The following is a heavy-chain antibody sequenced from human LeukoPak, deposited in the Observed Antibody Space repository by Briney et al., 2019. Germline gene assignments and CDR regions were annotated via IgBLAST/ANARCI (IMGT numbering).Heavy chain of an antibody. J-gene: IGHJ3*02. CDR1: GYTFTSYW. CDR3: ARSPRDGYSDGVVDI. CDR2: IYPRDSDI. Sequence: GESLKISCKGSGYTFTSYWIGWVRQMPGKGLEWMGIIYPRDSDIKYSPSFQGQVTISADKSISTAYLQWSSLKASDTAIYYCARSPRDGYSDGVVDIWGQGTMVTVSS. D-gene: IGHD5-24*01. V-gene: IGHV5-51*01.